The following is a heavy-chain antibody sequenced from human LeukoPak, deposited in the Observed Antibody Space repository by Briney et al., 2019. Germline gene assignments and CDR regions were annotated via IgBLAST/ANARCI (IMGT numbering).Heavy chain of an antibody. CDR1: GFTVSSNY. CDR3: AKSRDLTFDRGWFDP. CDR2: ISGSGGST. V-gene: IGHV3-23*01. D-gene: IGHD3-16*01. Sequence: GGSLRLSCAASGFTVSSNYMSWVRQAPGKGLEWVSAISGSGGSTYYADSVKGRFTISRDNSKNTLYLQMNSLRAEDTAVYYCAKSRDLTFDRGWFDPWGQGTLVTVSS. J-gene: IGHJ5*02.